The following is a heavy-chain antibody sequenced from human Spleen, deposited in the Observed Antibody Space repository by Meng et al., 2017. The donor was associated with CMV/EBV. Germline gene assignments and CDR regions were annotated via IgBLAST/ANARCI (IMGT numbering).Heavy chain of an antibody. V-gene: IGHV3-23*03. CDR1: GLTFSSYP. J-gene: IGHJ4*02. Sequence: GGSLRLSCVASGLTFSSYPMSWVRQAPGKGLEWVSVIYTDGSRSFHADSVKGRFTISRDNSKNTLYLQMNSLRAEDTAVYYCAKTREGGYCSGGSCYWGYYFDYWGQGTLVTVSS. CDR3: AKTREGGYCSGGSCYWGYYFDY. D-gene: IGHD2-15*01. CDR2: IYTDGSRS.